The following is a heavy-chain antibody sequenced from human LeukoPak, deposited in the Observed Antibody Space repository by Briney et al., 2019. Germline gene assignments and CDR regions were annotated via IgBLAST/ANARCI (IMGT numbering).Heavy chain of an antibody. CDR2: ISYDGSNK. CDR3: AKDLRSPGDYAFDY. Sequence: GGSLRLSCSASGFTFSSYGMHWVRQAPGKGLECVSVISYDGSNKYYADSVKGRFTISRDNSKNTLYLQMNSLRAEDTAVYYCAKDLRSPGDYAFDYWGQGTLVTVSS. V-gene: IGHV3-30*18. CDR1: GFTFSSYG. J-gene: IGHJ4*02. D-gene: IGHD4-17*01.